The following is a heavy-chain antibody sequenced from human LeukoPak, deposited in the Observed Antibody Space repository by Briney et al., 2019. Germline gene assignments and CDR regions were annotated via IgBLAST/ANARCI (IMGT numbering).Heavy chain of an antibody. V-gene: IGHV3-21*01. Sequence: GGSLRLSCAASGFTFSSYRMNWVRQAPGKGLEWVSSISSSSSYIYYADSVKGRFTISRDNAKNSLYLQMNSLRAEDTAVYYCARGGYYDSSGYYGPVDYWGQGTLVTVSS. D-gene: IGHD3-22*01. CDR3: ARGGYYDSSGYYGPVDY. J-gene: IGHJ4*02. CDR2: ISSSSSYI. CDR1: GFTFSSYR.